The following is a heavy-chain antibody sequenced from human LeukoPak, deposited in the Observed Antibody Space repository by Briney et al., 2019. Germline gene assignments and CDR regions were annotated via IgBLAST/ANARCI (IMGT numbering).Heavy chain of an antibody. D-gene: IGHD2-2*01. Sequence: GGSLRLSCAASGFTVSSNYMSWVRQAPGKGLEWVSVIYSGGSTYYADSVKGRFTISRDNSKNTLYLRMNSLRAEDTAVYYCARDRCSSTSCFYFDYWGQGTLVTVSS. CDR2: IYSGGST. J-gene: IGHJ4*02. V-gene: IGHV3-66*02. CDR3: ARDRCSSTSCFYFDY. CDR1: GFTVSSNY.